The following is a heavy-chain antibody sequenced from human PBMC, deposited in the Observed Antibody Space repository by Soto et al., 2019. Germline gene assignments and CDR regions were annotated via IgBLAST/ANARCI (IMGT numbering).Heavy chain of an antibody. V-gene: IGHV4-28*01. J-gene: IGHJ4*02. CDR3: ARNPFKGNDYGDYEEIN. Sequence: SETLSLTCAVSGYSISSSNWWGWIRQPPGKGLEWIGYIYYSGSTYYNPSLKSRVTMSVDTSKNQFSLKLSSVTAVDTAVYYCARNPFKGNDYGDYEEINWGQGTLVTVS. CDR2: IYYSGST. D-gene: IGHD4-17*01. CDR1: GYSISSSNW.